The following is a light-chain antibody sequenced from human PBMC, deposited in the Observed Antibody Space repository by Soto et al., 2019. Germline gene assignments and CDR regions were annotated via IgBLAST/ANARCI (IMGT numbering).Light chain of an antibody. J-gene: IGKJ1*01. V-gene: IGKV1-39*01. CDR1: QSISTY. CDR2: AAS. CDR3: QQSYSTPWT. Sequence: IQMTQSPSSLSASVGDRVTITCRASQSISTYLNWYQQRPGKAPKLLIYAASSLQSGTPSRFSGSGSETDFTLTISSLQPEDFATYYCQQSYSTPWTFGQGTKVDIK.